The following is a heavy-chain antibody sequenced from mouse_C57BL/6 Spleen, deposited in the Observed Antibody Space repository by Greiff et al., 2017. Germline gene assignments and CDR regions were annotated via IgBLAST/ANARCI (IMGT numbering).Heavy chain of an antibody. CDR2: IDPANGNT. V-gene: IGHV14-3*01. D-gene: IGHD1-1*01. J-gene: IGHJ2*01. CDR3: AREEIITTAEFDY. CDR1: GFNFTNTY. Sequence: EVQLQQSVAELVRPGASVKLSCKASGFNFTNTYMHWVKQRPEQGLEWIGRIDPANGNTKYAPKFQGKATITADTSSNTAYLQLSSLTSEDTAIYSCAREEIITTAEFDYWGQGTTLTVSS.